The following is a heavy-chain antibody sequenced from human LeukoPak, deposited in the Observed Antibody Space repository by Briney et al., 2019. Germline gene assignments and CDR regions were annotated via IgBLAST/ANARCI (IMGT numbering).Heavy chain of an antibody. D-gene: IGHD2-2*01. CDR2: IYPGYSDT. V-gene: IGHV5-51*01. CDR1: GYSFTSYW. CDR3: ATLGYRSSTSCYGDYYGMDV. Sequence: GESLKISCKGSGYSFTSYWIGLVRQMPGKGLELKGIIYPGYSDTRYSPSFQGQVAISADKSISTAYLQWSSLKASDTAMYYCATLGYRSSTSCYGDYYGMDVWGQGTTVTVSS. J-gene: IGHJ6*02.